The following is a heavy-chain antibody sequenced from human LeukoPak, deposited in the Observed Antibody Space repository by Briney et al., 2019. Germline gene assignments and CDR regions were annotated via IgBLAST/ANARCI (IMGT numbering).Heavy chain of an antibody. CDR3: AKVRYSSGWYGPWY. CDR1: GFTFSSYA. CDR2: ISGSGGST. Sequence: GGSLRLSCAASGFTFSSYAMSWVRQAPGKGLEWVSAISGSGGSTYYADSVKGWFTISRDNSKNTLYLQMNSLRAEDTAVYYCAKVRYSSGWYGPWYWGQGTLVTVSS. V-gene: IGHV3-23*01. J-gene: IGHJ4*02. D-gene: IGHD6-19*01.